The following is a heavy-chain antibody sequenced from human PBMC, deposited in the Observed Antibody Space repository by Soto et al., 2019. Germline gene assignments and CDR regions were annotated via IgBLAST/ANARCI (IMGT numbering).Heavy chain of an antibody. J-gene: IGHJ5*02. Sequence: QVQLVQSGAEVKKPGSSVKVSCKASGGTFSSYAISWVRQAPGQGLEWMGGIIPIFGTANYAQKFQGRVTITADESTSTAYMELSSLRSEDTAVYYCARENSLGYYYDRRDWFDPWGQGTLVTVSS. V-gene: IGHV1-69*01. CDR1: GGTFSSYA. CDR3: ARENSLGYYYDRRDWFDP. CDR2: IIPIFGTA. D-gene: IGHD3-22*01.